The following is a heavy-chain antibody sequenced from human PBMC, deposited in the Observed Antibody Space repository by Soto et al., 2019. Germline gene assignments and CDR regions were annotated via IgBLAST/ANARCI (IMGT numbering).Heavy chain of an antibody. CDR2: ISISGGNT. Sequence: EVQLLESGGGLVQPGGSLRLSCAASGLPFSSHAMSWVRQAPGKGLEWVSSISISGGNTYYADSVRGRFTISRDNSKNTLYLQMNSLTAEYTAIYYCANEIRPNDYWGQGTLVTVSS. D-gene: IGHD4-17*01. J-gene: IGHJ4*02. CDR3: ANEIRPNDY. V-gene: IGHV3-23*01. CDR1: GLPFSSHA.